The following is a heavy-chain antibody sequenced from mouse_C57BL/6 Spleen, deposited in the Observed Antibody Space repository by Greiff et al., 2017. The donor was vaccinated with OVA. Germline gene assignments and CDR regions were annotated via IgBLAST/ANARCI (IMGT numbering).Heavy chain of an antibody. Sequence: VQLQQPGAELVKPGASVKMSCKASGYTFTSYWITWVHQRPGQGLEWIGDIYPGSGSTNYNEKFKSKATLTVDTSSSTAYMQLSSLTSEDSAVYYSARSSYASYAMDYWGQGTSVTVSS. D-gene: IGHD6-1*01. J-gene: IGHJ4*01. CDR2: IYPGSGST. V-gene: IGHV1-55*01. CDR3: ARSSYASYAMDY. CDR1: GYTFTSYW.